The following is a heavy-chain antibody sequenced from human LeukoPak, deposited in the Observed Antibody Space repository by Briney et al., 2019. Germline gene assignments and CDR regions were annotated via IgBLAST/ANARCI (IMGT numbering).Heavy chain of an antibody. CDR3: ARHCSSTSCYKD. CDR2: IYYSGST. CDR1: GGSISSSSYY. D-gene: IGHD2-2*02. Sequence: PSETLSLTCTVSGGSISSSSYYWGWIRQPPGKGLEWIGSIYYSGSTYYNPSLKSRVTISVDTSKNQLSLKLSSVTAADTAVYYCARHCSSTSCYKDWGQGTLVTVSS. V-gene: IGHV4-39*01. J-gene: IGHJ4*02.